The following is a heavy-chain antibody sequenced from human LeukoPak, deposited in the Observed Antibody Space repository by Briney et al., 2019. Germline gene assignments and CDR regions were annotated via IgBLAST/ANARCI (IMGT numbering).Heavy chain of an antibody. J-gene: IGHJ4*02. D-gene: IGHD1-20*01. CDR3: ARGHNWNYPDY. CDR2: IYHSGST. V-gene: IGHV4-59*12. CDR1: GGSISTYY. Sequence: SETLSLTCTVSGGSISTYYWSWIRQPPGKGLEWIGYIYHSGSTYYNPSLKSRVTISVDRTKNLFSLKLSSVTAADTAVYYCARGHNWNYPDYWGQGTLVTVSS.